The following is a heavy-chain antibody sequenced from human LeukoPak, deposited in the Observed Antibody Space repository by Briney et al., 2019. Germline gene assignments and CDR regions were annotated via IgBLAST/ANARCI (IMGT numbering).Heavy chain of an antibody. CDR3: AKAQDYDILTGTGGYYFGY. CDR2: IRYDGSNK. CDR1: GFTFSSYG. V-gene: IGHV3-30*02. Sequence: GGSLRLSCAASGFTFSSYGMHWVRPAPGKRLEWVAFIRYDGSNKYYADSVKGRFTISRDNSKNTLYLQMNSLRAEDTAVYYCAKAQDYDILTGTGGYYFGYWGQGTLVTVSS. D-gene: IGHD3-9*01. J-gene: IGHJ4*02.